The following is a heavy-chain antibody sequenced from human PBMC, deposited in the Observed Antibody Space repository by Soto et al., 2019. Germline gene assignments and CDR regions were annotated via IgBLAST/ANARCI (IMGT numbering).Heavy chain of an antibody. CDR3: GVQYDY. D-gene: IGHD1-1*01. Sequence: LRLSCAASGFTFSSYAMSWVRQAPGKGLEWVSAISGRTGSTSYADSVKGRFTISRDNSRNTLYLQMNSLRAADTAVYYCGVQYDYWGQGTLVTVSS. CDR1: GFTFSSYA. CDR2: ISGRTGST. V-gene: IGHV3-23*01. J-gene: IGHJ4*02.